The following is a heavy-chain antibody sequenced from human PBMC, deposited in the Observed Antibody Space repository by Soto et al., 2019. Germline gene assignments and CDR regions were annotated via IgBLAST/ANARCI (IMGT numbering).Heavy chain of an antibody. J-gene: IGHJ5*02. V-gene: IGHV3-7*02. D-gene: IGHD4-4*01. CDR3: EGGIRNVNYAQGS. CDR2: IKQDESEK. Sequence: KGLEWVANIKQDESEKYYVDSVRGRFTISRDNAKTSLYLQMNSLSAEDTAVYYGEGGIRNVNYAQGSWVKGTLV.